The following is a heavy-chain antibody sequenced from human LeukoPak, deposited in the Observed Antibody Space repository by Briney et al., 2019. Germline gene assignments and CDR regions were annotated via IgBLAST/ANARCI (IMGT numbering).Heavy chain of an antibody. CDR3: VKTMVTFGGIIRADAFDI. J-gene: IGHJ3*02. CDR2: INNNGGTT. V-gene: IGHV3-64D*06. CDR1: GFTFSIYA. Sequence: GGSLRLSCSASGFTFSIYAMHWVRQAPGKGLEYLSGINNNGGTTNYADSVKGRFTISRDNFKNTLYLQMSSLRPEDTAVYYCVKTMVTFGGIIRADAFDIWGQGTMVTVPS. D-gene: IGHD3-16*01.